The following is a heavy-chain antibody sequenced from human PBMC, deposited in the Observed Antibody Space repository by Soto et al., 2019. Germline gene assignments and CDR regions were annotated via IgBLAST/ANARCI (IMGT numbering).Heavy chain of an antibody. D-gene: IGHD6-25*01. CDR1: GGSISSYY. V-gene: IGHV4-59*08. Sequence: QVQLQESGLGLVKPSETLSLTCTVSGGSISSYYWSWIRQPPGKGLEWIGYIYYSGSTNYNPSLKSRVTISVDTSKNQFSLKLSSVTAADTAVYYCARLYGFSGFDYWGQGTLVTVSS. CDR3: ARLYGFSGFDY. J-gene: IGHJ4*02. CDR2: IYYSGST.